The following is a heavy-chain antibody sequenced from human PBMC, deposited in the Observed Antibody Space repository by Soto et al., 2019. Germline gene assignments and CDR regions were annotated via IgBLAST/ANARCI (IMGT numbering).Heavy chain of an antibody. D-gene: IGHD6-13*01. Sequence: PGESLKISCKGSGYSFTNYWIGWVRQMPGKGLEWMGIIYPGDSHTRYSPSFQGQVTISADKSISTAYLQWSSLKASDTAMYYCARTSAAGKYYYGMDVWGQGTTVTVSS. J-gene: IGHJ6*02. CDR1: GYSFTNYW. V-gene: IGHV5-51*01. CDR2: IYPGDSHT. CDR3: ARTSAAGKYYYGMDV.